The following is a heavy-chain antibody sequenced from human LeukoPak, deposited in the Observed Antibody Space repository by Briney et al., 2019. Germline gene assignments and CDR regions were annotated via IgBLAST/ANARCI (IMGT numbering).Heavy chain of an antibody. CDR1: GGSISSYY. D-gene: IGHD3-10*01. CDR3: ARDRVTPSMVRGVIINWFDP. CDR2: IYYSGST. J-gene: IGHJ5*02. Sequence: SETLSLTCTVSGGSISSYYWSWIRQPPGKGLEWIGYIYYSGSTYYNPSLKSRVTISVDTSKNQFSLKLSSVTAADTAVYYCARDRVTPSMVRGVIINWFDPWGQGTLVTVSS. V-gene: IGHV4-59*12.